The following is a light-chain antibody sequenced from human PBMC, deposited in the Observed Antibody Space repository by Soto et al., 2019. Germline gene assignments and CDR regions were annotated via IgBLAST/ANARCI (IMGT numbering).Light chain of an antibody. CDR3: AAWDDRLRGYV. V-gene: IGLV1-47*01. J-gene: IGLJ1*01. CDR1: SSNIGSNY. Sequence: QPVLTQPPSASGTPGQRVTISCSGSSSNIGSNYVYWYQQLPGTAPKLLIYRNNQRPSGIPDRFSGSKSGTSGSLAISGLRSEDEADYYCAAWDDRLRGYVFGAGTKVTVL. CDR2: RNN.